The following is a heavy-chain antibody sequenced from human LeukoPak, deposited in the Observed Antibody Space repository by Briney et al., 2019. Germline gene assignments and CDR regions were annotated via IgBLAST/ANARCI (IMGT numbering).Heavy chain of an antibody. CDR2: IYQSKTT. J-gene: IGHJ1*01. D-gene: IGHD2-21*02. CDR3: ARASGDDSGHFQH. Sequence: TSETLSLTCAVPGYSIGSGYYWGWIRQPPGKGLEWIGTIYQSKTTSYNPSLTSRVTISVDTSKNQFSLRLSSVTAADTAVYYCARASGDDSGHFQHWGQGTLVTVSS. CDR1: GYSIGSGYY. V-gene: IGHV4-38-2*01.